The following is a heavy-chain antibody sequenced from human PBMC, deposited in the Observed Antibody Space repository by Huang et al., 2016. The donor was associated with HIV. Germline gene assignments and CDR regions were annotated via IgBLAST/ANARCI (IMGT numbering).Heavy chain of an antibody. CDR2: FKPEDGER. CDR3: ATEGLWGEGNTLDY. CDR1: GDTLTESS. J-gene: IGHJ4*02. V-gene: IGHV1-24*01. Sequence: QVQLTQSGAEVKKPGASVKVSCKISGDTLTESSMQWVRQAAGKGLEWMGRFKPEDGERGYAQRFQGRVTRTEDTTTDTAYLELSSLRSEDTAVYYCATEGLWGEGNTLDYWGQGTLGTVSS. D-gene: IGHD3-10*01.